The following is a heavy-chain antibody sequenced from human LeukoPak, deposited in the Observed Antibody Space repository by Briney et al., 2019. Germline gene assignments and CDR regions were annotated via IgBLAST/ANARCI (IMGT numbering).Heavy chain of an antibody. CDR1: GFTFSGCP. J-gene: IGHJ4*02. CDR3: ARSLPYGTTWYGRSDF. CDR2: IRQDGDTK. V-gene: IGHV3-7*03. D-gene: IGHD6-13*01. Sequence: GGSLRLSCAASGFTFSGCPIHWVRQAPGKGLEWVANIRQDGDTKYYVDSVKGRFTISRDNAMNSLYLQMSSLRAEDTAIYYCARSLPYGTTWYGRSDFWGQGTLVTASS.